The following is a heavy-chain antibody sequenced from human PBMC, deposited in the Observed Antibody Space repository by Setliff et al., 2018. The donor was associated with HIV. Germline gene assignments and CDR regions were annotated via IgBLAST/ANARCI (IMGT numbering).Heavy chain of an antibody. CDR1: GYTFTTYG. D-gene: IGHD3-16*01. CDR2: ISTYNGNT. CDR3: ARDDGGYNYAEAFDV. V-gene: IGHV1-18*01. J-gene: IGHJ3*01. Sequence: ASVKVSCKASGYTFTTYGITWVRQAPGQGLEWMGWISTYNGNTNYAQKFQGRVTMNTVPSTSTAYMELRSLRSDDTVVYYCARDDGGYNYAEAFDVWGQGTMVTVSS.